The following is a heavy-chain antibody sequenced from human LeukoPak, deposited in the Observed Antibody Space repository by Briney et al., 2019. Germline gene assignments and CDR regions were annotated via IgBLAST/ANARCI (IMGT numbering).Heavy chain of an antibody. V-gene: IGHV4-39*07. J-gene: IGHJ4*02. CDR2: IYYSAST. CDR3: AILPATDTYYYDNRGYYRPGVH. Sequence: SETLSLTCTVSGGSISSSSYYWGWIRQPPGKGLEWIGSIYYSASTYYNPSLKSRVTISVDTSKNQFSLKLSSATAADTAVYYCAILPATDTYYYDNRGYYRPGVHWGQGTLVTVSS. CDR1: GGSISSSSYY. D-gene: IGHD3-22*01.